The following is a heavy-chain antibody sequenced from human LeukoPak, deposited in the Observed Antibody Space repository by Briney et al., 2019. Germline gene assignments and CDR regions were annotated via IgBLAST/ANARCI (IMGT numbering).Heavy chain of an antibody. Sequence: RASVKVSCKASGYTFTGYYMHWVRQAPGQGLEWMGWINPNSGGTNYAQKFQGRVTMTRDTSISTAYMELSRLRSDDTAVYYCAGGNRYCSSTSCFLFDYWGQGTLVTVSS. CDR2: INPNSGGT. CDR3: AGGNRYCSSTSCFLFDY. J-gene: IGHJ4*02. V-gene: IGHV1-2*02. D-gene: IGHD2-2*01. CDR1: GYTFTGYY.